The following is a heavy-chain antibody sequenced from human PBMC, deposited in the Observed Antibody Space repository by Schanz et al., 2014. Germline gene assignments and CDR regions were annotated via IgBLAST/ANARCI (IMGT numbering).Heavy chain of an antibody. CDR2: ISPSSGGT. CDR1: GYTFTNHY. V-gene: IGHV1-2*06. CDR3: ARESVSRTRWFDP. J-gene: IGHJ5*02. D-gene: IGHD3-3*01. Sequence: QVQVIQSGPEVKKPGASVKVSCKASGYTFTNHYLHWVRQAPGQGLEWMGRISPSSGGTNYAQNFQGRVTMTKDTSIDTVYMELSTLTSGDTAVYYCARESVSRTRWFDPWGQGTLVTVSS.